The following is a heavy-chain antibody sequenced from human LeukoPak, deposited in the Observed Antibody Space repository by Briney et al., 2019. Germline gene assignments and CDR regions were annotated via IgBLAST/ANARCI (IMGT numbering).Heavy chain of an antibody. V-gene: IGHV3-23*01. J-gene: IGHJ4*02. CDR2: ISGSGGST. CDR1: GFTFSPYG. CDR3: AKLTGDDFWSGYEYYFDY. D-gene: IGHD3-3*01. Sequence: GGSLRLSCAASGFTFSPYGMNWVRQAPGKGLEWVSVISGSGGSTYYADSVKGRFTISRDNSKNTLYLQMNSLRAEDTAVYYCAKLTGDDFWSGYEYYFDYWGQGTLVTVSS.